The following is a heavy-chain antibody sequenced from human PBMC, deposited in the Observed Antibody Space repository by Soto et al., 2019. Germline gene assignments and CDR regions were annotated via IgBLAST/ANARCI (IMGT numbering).Heavy chain of an antibody. D-gene: IGHD3-16*01. V-gene: IGHV1-8*01. CDR1: GYTFTSYD. Sequence: ASVKVSCKASGYTFTSYDINWVRQATGQGLEWMGWMNPNSGNTGYAQKFQGRVTMTRNTSISTAYMELSSLRSEDTAVYYCARGEPFTFGGVPPNFDYWGQGTLVTVSS. CDR3: ARGEPFTFGGVPPNFDY. J-gene: IGHJ4*02. CDR2: MNPNSGNT.